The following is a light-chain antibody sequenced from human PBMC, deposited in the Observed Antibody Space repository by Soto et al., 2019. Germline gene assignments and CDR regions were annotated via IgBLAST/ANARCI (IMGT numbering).Light chain of an antibody. CDR1: NIGSKS. Sequence: SYELTQPPSVSVAPGQTARITCGGNNIGSKSVHWYQQKPGQAPVLVVYDDTDWPSGIPERFSGSNSGNTATLTITWVEAGDEADYYCQVSDSSGDHQIFGSGTKGTVL. J-gene: IGLJ1*01. CDR2: DDT. CDR3: QVSDSSGDHQI. V-gene: IGLV3-21*02.